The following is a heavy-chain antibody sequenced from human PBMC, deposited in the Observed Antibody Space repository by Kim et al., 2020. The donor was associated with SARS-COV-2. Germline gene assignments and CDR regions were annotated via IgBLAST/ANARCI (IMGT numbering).Heavy chain of an antibody. CDR3: ARHDTAMVVSDY. V-gene: IGHV5-10-1*01. Sequence: YSPSFQGHVTISADKSISTAYLQWSSLKASDTAMYYCARHDTAMVVSDYWGQGTLVTVSS. J-gene: IGHJ4*02. D-gene: IGHD5-18*01.